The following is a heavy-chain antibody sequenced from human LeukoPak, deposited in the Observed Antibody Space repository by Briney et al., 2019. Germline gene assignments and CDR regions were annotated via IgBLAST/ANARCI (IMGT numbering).Heavy chain of an antibody. Sequence: GGSLRLSCAASGFTFSSYWMSWVRQAPGKGLEGVANIKQDGSEKYYVDSVKGRFTISRDNAKNSLYLQMNSLRAEDTAVYYCARGGYDYVWGSYRYRYGMDVWGKGTTVTVSS. CDR2: IKQDGSEK. J-gene: IGHJ6*04. CDR3: ARGGYDYVWGSYRYRYGMDV. V-gene: IGHV3-7*03. D-gene: IGHD3-16*02. CDR1: GFTFSSYW.